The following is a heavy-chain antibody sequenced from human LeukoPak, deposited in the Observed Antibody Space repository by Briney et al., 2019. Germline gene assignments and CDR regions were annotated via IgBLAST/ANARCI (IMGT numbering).Heavy chain of an antibody. D-gene: IGHD5-12*01. CDR2: INSDGSST. CDR1: GFTFSSYW. Sequence: GGSLRLSCAASGFTFSSYWMHWVRQAPGKGLVWVSRINSDGSSTSYADSVKGRFTISRDNAKNTLYLQMNSLRDEDTAVYYCARAGGYASSWAYWGQGTLVTVSS. J-gene: IGHJ4*02. CDR3: ARAGGYASSWAY. V-gene: IGHV3-74*01.